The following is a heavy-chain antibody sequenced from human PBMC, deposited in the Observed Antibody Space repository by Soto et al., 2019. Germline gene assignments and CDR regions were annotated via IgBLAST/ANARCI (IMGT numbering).Heavy chain of an antibody. Sequence: QVKLVQSGDGVKKPGASGKVSCKASGYIFVNYGIAWGRQAPGQGLEWMGWISPYTGNTHSATKVQGRLTMTTDTSTSTAYMDLGSLTSDDTAVYYCVMVDNYVTPTPQDVWGQGTTVTVSS. CDR3: VMVDNYVTPTPQDV. J-gene: IGHJ6*02. CDR2: ISPYTGNT. V-gene: IGHV1-18*01. D-gene: IGHD3-16*01. CDR1: GYIFVNYG.